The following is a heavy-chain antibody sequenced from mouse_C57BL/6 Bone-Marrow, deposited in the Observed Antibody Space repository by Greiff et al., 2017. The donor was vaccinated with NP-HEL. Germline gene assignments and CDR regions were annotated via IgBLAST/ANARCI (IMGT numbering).Heavy chain of an antibody. Sequence: VQLQQSGAELVRPGASVKLSCKASGYTFTDYYINWVKQRPGQGLEWIARIYPGSGNTYYNEKFKGKATLTAEKSSSTAYMQLSSLTSEDSAVYCCARGMITYYFDYWGQGTTLTVSS. CDR2: IYPGSGNT. D-gene: IGHD2-4*01. CDR3: ARGMITYYFDY. CDR1: GYTFTDYY. V-gene: IGHV1-76*01. J-gene: IGHJ2*01.